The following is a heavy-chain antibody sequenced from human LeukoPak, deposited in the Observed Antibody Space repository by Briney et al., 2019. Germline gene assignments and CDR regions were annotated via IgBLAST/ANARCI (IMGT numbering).Heavy chain of an antibody. CDR2: ISGSGGST. CDR1: GFTFSSYA. J-gene: IGHJ4*02. V-gene: IGHV3-23*01. D-gene: IGHD1-26*01. Sequence: PGGSLRLSCAASGFTFSSYAMSWVRQAPGKGLEWVSAISGSGGSTYYADSVKGRFTISRDNSKNTLYLQMNSLRAEDTAVYYCAKDGRGGSYYPYFDYWGQGTLVTVSS. CDR3: AKDGRGGSYYPYFDY.